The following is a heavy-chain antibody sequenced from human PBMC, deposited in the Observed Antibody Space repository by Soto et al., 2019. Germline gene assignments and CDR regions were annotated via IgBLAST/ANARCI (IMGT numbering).Heavy chain of an antibody. CDR3: ARGIFLATASAYFDY. Sequence: QVQLQESGPGLVKPSQTLSLTCSVSGRSDNSAGYYWTWIRQHPEQGLEWIGYIYYSGTTYYSPSLKSRVTISIDTSDNQFSLKMNSVTAADTAVYYCARGIFLATASAYFDYWGQGALVTVSS. CDR1: GRSDNSAGYY. D-gene: IGHD5-18*01. J-gene: IGHJ4*02. V-gene: IGHV4-31*03. CDR2: IYYSGTT.